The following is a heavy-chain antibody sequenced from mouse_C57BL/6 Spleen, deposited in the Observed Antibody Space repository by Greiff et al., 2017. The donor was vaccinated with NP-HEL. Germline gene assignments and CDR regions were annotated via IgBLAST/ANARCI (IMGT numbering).Heavy chain of an antibody. CDR1: GFSFTSSA. D-gene: IGHD2-4*01. V-gene: IGHV2-9-1*01. Sequence: VQLVESGPGLVAPSQSLSITCPVSGFSFTSSAISWVRQPPGTGLEWLGVIWPGGGPNYTSALKSRLSISKDNSKSQVFLKMNSLQTDDTAMYYCARIDYGEDPYYVDYWGQGTTLTVSS. J-gene: IGHJ2*01. CDR2: IWPGGGP. CDR3: ARIDYGEDPYYVDY.